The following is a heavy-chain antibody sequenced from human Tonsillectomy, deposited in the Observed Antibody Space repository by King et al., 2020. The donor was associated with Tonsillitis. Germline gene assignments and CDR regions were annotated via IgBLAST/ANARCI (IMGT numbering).Heavy chain of an antibody. Sequence: QLQESGPGLVKPSETLSLTCTVSGGSISSSSYYWGWIRQPPGKGLEWIGTFYYSGNIYYNPSLKSRVTISVDMSKNQFSLKLSSVTAADTAVYYCARGSRGVDYWGQGTLVTVSS. CDR2: FYYSGNI. CDR3: ARGSRGVDY. V-gene: IGHV4-39*01. CDR1: GGSISSSSYY. J-gene: IGHJ4*02.